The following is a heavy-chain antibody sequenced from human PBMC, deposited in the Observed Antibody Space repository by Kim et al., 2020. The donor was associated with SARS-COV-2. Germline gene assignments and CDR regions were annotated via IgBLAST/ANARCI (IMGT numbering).Heavy chain of an antibody. D-gene: IGHD1-7*01. Sequence: GGSLRLSCSASGFTFSSYAMHWVRQAPGKGLEYVSAISSNGGSTYYADSVKGRFTISRDNSKNTLYLQMSSLRAEDTAVYYCVKVVFTGTTIVPFDYWGQGTLVAVSS. CDR3: VKVVFTGTTIVPFDY. CDR2: ISSNGGST. CDR1: GFTFSSYA. J-gene: IGHJ4*02. V-gene: IGHV3-64D*09.